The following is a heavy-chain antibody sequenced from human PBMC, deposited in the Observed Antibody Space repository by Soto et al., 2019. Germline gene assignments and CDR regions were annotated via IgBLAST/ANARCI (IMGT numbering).Heavy chain of an antibody. V-gene: IGHV4-39*02. CDR2: IYYNGNT. J-gene: IGHJ4*02. Sequence: SETLSLTCTVSGGSVGSSSYYWGWIRQPPGKALEWIGSIYYNGNTFYNPSLESRVSISIDTSRNHFSLNLRSVTATDTAVYFCARRLKYCSRARCNFDYWGQGNLVT. CDR3: ARRLKYCSRARCNFDY. CDR1: GGSVGSSSYY. D-gene: IGHD2-2*01.